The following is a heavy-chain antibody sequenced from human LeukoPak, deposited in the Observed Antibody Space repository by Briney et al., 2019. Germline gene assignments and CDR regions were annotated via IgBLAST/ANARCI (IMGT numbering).Heavy chain of an antibody. J-gene: IGHJ4*02. CDR2: ISSSSSYI. CDR1: GFTFSSYS. Sequence: PGGSLRLSCAASGFTFSSYSMNWVRQAPGKGLEWVSSISSSSSYIYYADSVKGRFTNSRDNAKNSLYLQMNSLRAEDTAVYYCARVAVQQQLVLGFDYWGQGTLVTVSS. D-gene: IGHD6-13*01. CDR3: ARVAVQQQLVLGFDY. V-gene: IGHV3-21*01.